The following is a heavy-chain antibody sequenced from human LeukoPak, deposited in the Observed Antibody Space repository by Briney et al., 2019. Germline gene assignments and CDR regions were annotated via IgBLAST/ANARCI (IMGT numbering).Heavy chain of an antibody. CDR1: GGSISSGSYY. CDR2: IYTSGST. CDR3: ARDGDYYGSGSYYLWWFDH. V-gene: IGHV4-61*02. Sequence: SQTLSLTCTVSGGSISSGSYYWRWLRQPAGTGLEWIGRIYTSGSTNYNPSLKSRVTISVDTSKNQFSLKLSSVTAADTAVYYCARDGDYYGSGSYYLWWFDHWGQGTLVTVSS. D-gene: IGHD3-10*01. J-gene: IGHJ5*02.